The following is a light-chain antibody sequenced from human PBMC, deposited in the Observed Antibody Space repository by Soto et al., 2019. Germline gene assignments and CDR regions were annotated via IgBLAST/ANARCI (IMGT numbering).Light chain of an antibody. CDR2: FAS. J-gene: IGKJ5*01. V-gene: IGKV1D-16*01. Sequence: DIQMPQSPSSLSTSVGDRVTITCRSSHDIGSHLAWYQQKPEKAPKSLIYFASTLQSSVPSRFSGSGSWTDFTLPIRSLQPEDVGTNSCQQFRRCPQTFGQGARLETK. CDR3: QQFRRCPQT. CDR1: HDIGSH.